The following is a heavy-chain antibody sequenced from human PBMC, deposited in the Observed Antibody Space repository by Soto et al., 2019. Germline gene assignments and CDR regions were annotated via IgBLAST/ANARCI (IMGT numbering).Heavy chain of an antibody. V-gene: IGHV3-23*01. CDR3: AEENYYGSGSYYPEEVLDAFDI. CDR1: GFTFSSYA. CDR2: ISGSGGST. Sequence: GGSLRLSCAASGFTFSSYAMSWVRQAPGKGLEWVSAISGSGGSTYYADSVKGRFTISRDNSKNTLYLQMNSLRAEDTAVYYCAEENYYGSGSYYPEEVLDAFDIWGQGTMVTVSS. J-gene: IGHJ3*02. D-gene: IGHD3-10*01.